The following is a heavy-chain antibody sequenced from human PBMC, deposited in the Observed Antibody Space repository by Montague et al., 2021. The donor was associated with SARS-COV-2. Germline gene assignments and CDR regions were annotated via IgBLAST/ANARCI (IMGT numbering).Heavy chain of an antibody. J-gene: IGHJ6*02. D-gene: IGHD2-2*01. Sequence: SETLSLTCAVYGGSFSGHYWSWIRQPPGKGLEWIVEINHSGSTNYNPSLKSRVTISVDTSKDQFSLKLSSVTAADTAVYYCTREGYQVLWSDYYYYGMDVWGQGTKVTVSS. V-gene: IGHV4-34*01. CDR3: TREGYQVLWSDYYYYGMDV. CDR2: INHSGST. CDR1: GGSFSGHY.